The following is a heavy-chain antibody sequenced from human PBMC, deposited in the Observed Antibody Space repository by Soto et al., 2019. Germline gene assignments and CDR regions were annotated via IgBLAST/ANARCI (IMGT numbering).Heavy chain of an antibody. J-gene: IGHJ4*02. D-gene: IGHD3-3*01. V-gene: IGHV4-61*01. Sequence: SETLSLTCTVPGGSFKSGSYSWSWIRQPPGKGLEWIGYVYHTGRTSYNPSLKSRVSISMDTSKNQFSLNLDSVTAADTAVYFCARDFAYFDSWGQGTLVTVSS. CDR3: ARDFAYFDS. CDR1: GGSFKSGSYS. CDR2: VYHTGRT.